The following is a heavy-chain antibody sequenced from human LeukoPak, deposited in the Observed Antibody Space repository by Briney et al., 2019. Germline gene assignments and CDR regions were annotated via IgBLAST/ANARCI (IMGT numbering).Heavy chain of an antibody. D-gene: IGHD3-3*01. Sequence: PSETLSLTCAVYGGSFSGYYWSWIRQPPGKGLEWIGEINHSGSTNYNPSLKSRVTISVDTSKNQFSLKLSSVTAADTAVYYCASGLRVVWSGYHYYYYYGMDVWGQGTTVTVSS. V-gene: IGHV4-34*01. CDR2: INHSGST. CDR1: GGSFSGYY. J-gene: IGHJ6*02. CDR3: ASGLRVVWSGYHYYYYYGMDV.